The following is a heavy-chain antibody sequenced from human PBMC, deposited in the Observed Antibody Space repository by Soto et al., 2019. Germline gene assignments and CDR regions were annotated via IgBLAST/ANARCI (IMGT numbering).Heavy chain of an antibody. Sequence: QVQLQESGPGLVKPSQTLSLTCTVSGGSISSSGYYWSWIRQHPGKGLEWIAYIYYSGSTYYNPSLKSRVTIPVDTPKSQFSLKLGSVTAAGTAVYYCARYGDYCFDKWGQGTLVTVSS. D-gene: IGHD4-17*01. CDR3: ARYGDYCFDK. CDR2: IYYSGST. CDR1: GGSISSSGYY. V-gene: IGHV4-31*03. J-gene: IGHJ4*02.